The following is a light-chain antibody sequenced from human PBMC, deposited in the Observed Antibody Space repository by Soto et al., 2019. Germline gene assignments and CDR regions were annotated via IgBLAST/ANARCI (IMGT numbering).Light chain of an antibody. CDR2: GAS. V-gene: IGKV3-20*01. CDR3: QQYGSSIT. CDR1: QSVSSSY. Sequence: IVLTQSPGTLSLSPGERATLSCRASQSVSSSYLAWYQQKPGQAPRLLIYGASSRATGIPDRFSGSGSGTDFTLTINRLEPEDFEVYYCQQYGSSITFGQGTRLEIK. J-gene: IGKJ5*01.